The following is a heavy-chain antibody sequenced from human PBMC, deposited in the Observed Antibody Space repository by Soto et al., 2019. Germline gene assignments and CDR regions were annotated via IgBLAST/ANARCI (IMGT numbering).Heavy chain of an antibody. J-gene: IGHJ2*01. CDR1: GFPFSSYA. V-gene: IGHV3-23*01. Sequence: EVQLLDSGGGLVQPGGSLRVSCAASGFPFSSYAMNWVRQAPGKGLEWVSGITGSGERTYYADSVKGRFTISRDNSEKTLEQQMNSLRVEDTAVYYGAKEMGANDGECWIFDVWGGGTRVTVSS. D-gene: IGHD1-1*01. CDR2: ITGSGERT. CDR3: AKEMGANDGECWIFDV.